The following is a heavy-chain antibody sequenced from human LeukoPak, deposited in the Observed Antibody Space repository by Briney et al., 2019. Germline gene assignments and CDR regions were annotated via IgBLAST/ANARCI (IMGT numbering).Heavy chain of an antibody. J-gene: IGHJ4*02. V-gene: IGHV3-7*01. D-gene: IGHD3-10*01. CDR2: IKQDGSEK. Sequence: GGSLRLSCAASGFTFSSYWMSWVRQAPGKGLEWVANIKQDGSEKYYVDSVKGRFTISRDNAKNSLYLQMNSLRAEDTAVYYCARDQNRDHYGSGRFDYWGQGTLVTVSS. CDR1: GFTFSSYW. CDR3: ARDQNRDHYGSGRFDY.